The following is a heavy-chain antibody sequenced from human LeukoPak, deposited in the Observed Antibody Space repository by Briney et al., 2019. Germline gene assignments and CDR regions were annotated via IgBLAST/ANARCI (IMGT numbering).Heavy chain of an antibody. CDR2: ISASGGST. V-gene: IGHV3-23*01. Sequence: AGGSLRLSCVASGFTFSNYAMSWVRQAPGKGLEWVSLISASGGSTYYTDSMQGRFTVSRDNSKNILYLQIDSLRAEDTAVYYCAKELPLGYWPRTPLVLNYFDPWGQGTLVTVSS. CDR3: AKELPLGYWPRTPLVLNYFDP. CDR1: GFTFSNYA. J-gene: IGHJ5*02. D-gene: IGHD2-15*01.